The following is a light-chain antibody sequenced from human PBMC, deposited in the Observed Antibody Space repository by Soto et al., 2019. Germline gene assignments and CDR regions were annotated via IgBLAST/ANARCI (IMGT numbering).Light chain of an antibody. V-gene: IGKV2D-29*01. J-gene: IGKJ5*01. CDR1: ESLLHSDGKTY. Sequence: EIVIAQTPLSVSFAPVHPSSISCMSSESLLHSDGKTYLYWYLQKPGQPPHLLIYELSNRFSGVPDKFSGSGSGTDFTLKISRVEAEDVGVYYCMQSIQVPITFGQGTRLEN. CDR2: ELS. CDR3: MQSIQVPIT.